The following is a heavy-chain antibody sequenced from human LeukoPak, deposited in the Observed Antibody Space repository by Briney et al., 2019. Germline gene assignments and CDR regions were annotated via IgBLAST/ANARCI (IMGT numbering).Heavy chain of an antibody. V-gene: IGHV3-23*01. D-gene: IGHD6-19*01. J-gene: IGHJ5*02. CDR1: GFTFTSDA. Sequence: GGSLRLSCVASGFTFTSDAMNWVRQAPGKGLEWVSSTVSRGTTQYADSVKGRFTVSRDTSKSTLYLQMNSLRADDTAVYYCAKCSTSAYTTGWCNWIDPWGQGTLVTVSS. CDR3: AKCSTSAYTTGWCNWIDP. CDR2: TVSRGTT.